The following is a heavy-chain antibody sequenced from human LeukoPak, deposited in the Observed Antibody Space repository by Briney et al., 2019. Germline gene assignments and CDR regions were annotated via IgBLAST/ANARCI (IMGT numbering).Heavy chain of an antibody. CDR1: GFTVTDNY. D-gene: IGHD4-17*01. V-gene: IGHV3-53*01. Sequence: GGSLRLSCAVSGFTVTDNYMSWVRQAPGKGLQWVSVVYPDGRTYYADSVKGRFTISRDNSRNTLLLQQNSLRADDTAVYYCARTNPVYGDYDYWGQGTLVTVSS. CDR2: VYPDGRT. J-gene: IGHJ4*02. CDR3: ARTNPVYGDYDY.